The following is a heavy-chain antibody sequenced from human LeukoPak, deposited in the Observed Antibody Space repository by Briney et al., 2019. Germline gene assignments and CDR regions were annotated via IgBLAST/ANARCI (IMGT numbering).Heavy chain of an antibody. D-gene: IGHD6-13*01. CDR3: ARCIAAAGNLLYWYFDL. CDR2: ISAYNGNT. CDR1: GHTFTSYG. J-gene: IGHJ2*01. V-gene: IGHV1-18*01. Sequence: ASVKVSCKASGHTFTSYGISWVRQAPGQGLEWMGWISAYNGNTNYAQKLQGRVTMTTDTSTSTAYMELRSLRSDDTAVYYCARCIAAAGNLLYWYFDLWGRGTLVTVSS.